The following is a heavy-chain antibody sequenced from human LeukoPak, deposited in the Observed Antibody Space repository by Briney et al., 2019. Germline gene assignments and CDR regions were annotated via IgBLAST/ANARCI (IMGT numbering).Heavy chain of an antibody. CDR1: GYTFISYA. CDR3: ARGAGATRDFDY. Sequence: ASVKVSCKSSGYTFISYAMHWVRQAPGQRLEWMGWMNVGNGNTKYSQKFQGRVTITRDASASTAYMELSSLKASDTAMYYCARGAGATRDFDYWGQGTLVTVSS. J-gene: IGHJ4*02. CDR2: MNVGNGNT. D-gene: IGHD1-26*01. V-gene: IGHV1-3*01.